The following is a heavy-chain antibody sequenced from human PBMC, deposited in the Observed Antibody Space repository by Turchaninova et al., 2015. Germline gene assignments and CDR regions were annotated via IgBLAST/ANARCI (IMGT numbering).Heavy chain of an antibody. Sequence: GGSLRISCAISGFSFGSNWMTWVRQAPGKGLEWVANMNPDGSEKNYVDSVKGRFTISRDNAKNSLYLQMDSLRADDTAIHYCARDDRTTYRFDYWGQGTLVTVSS. J-gene: IGHJ4*02. CDR2: MNPDGSEK. D-gene: IGHD2/OR15-2a*01. CDR3: ARDDRTTYRFDY. CDR1: GFSFGSNW. V-gene: IGHV3-7*03.